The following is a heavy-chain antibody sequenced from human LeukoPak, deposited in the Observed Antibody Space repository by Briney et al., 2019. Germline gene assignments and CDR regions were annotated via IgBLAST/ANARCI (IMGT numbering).Heavy chain of an antibody. Sequence: TGGSLRLSCAASGFTFSSYAMSWVRQAPGKGLEWVSAISGSGGSTYYADSVKGRFTISRDNSKNTLYLQMNSLRAEDTAVYYCAKGAASYCSGGNCYIDYWGQGTLVTVSS. CDR3: AKGAASYCSGGNCYIDY. J-gene: IGHJ4*02. V-gene: IGHV3-23*01. CDR1: GFTFSSYA. D-gene: IGHD2-15*01. CDR2: ISGSGGST.